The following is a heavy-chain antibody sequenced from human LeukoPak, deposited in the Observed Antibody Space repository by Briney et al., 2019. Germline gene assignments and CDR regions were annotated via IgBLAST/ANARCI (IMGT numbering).Heavy chain of an antibody. Sequence: SETLSLTCTLSVGSISGYYWSWIRQPPGTGLEGIGYIYYSESTNYNPCPKSRVTISVDTSKNQFSLKRSSVTAADAAVQYCARTTTGGGPHLLSYYGMDVWGQGTTVTVS. D-gene: IGHD7-27*01. CDR3: ARTTTGGGPHLLSYYGMDV. CDR1: VGSISGYY. J-gene: IGHJ6*02. CDR2: IYYSEST. V-gene: IGHV4-59*08.